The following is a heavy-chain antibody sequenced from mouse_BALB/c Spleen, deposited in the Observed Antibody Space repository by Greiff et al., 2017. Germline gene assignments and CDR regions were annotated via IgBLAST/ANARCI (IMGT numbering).Heavy chain of an antibody. CDR1: GFTFSSFG. Sequence: DVQLVESGGGLVQPGGSRKLSCAASGFTFSSFGMHWVRQAPEKGLEWVAYISSGSSTIYYADTVKGRFTISRDNPKNTLFLQMTSLRSEDTAMYYCARDITAVVATEYFDVWGAGTTVTVSS. D-gene: IGHD1-1*01. CDR2: ISSGSSTI. CDR3: ARDITAVVATEYFDV. V-gene: IGHV5-17*02. J-gene: IGHJ1*01.